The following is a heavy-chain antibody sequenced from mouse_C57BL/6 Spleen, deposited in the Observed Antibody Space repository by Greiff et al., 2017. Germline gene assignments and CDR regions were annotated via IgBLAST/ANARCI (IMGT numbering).Heavy chain of an antibody. CDR2: IYPGNSDT. V-gene: IGHV1-5*01. D-gene: IGHD1-1*01. CDR3: TRCYTTVVDSWFAY. CDR1: GYTFTSYW. Sequence: VQLKQSGTVLARPGASVKMSCKTSGYTFTSYWMHWVNQRPGQGLEWIGAIYPGNSDTSYNQKFKGKAKLTAVTSASTAYMELSSLTNEDSAVYYYTRCYTTVVDSWFAYWGQGTLVTVSA. J-gene: IGHJ3*01.